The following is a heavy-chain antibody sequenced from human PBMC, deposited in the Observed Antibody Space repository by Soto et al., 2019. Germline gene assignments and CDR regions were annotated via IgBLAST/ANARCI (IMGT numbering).Heavy chain of an antibody. J-gene: IGHJ4*02. D-gene: IGHD2-2*02. Sequence: GGSLRLSCAASGFTFSSYGMHWGRQAPGKGLEWVAVIWYDGSNKYYADSVKGRFTISRDNSKNTLYLQMNSLRAEDTAVYYCARVLPTAIYKGLFDYWGQGTLVTVSS. CDR3: ARVLPTAIYKGLFDY. V-gene: IGHV3-33*01. CDR2: IWYDGSNK. CDR1: GFTFSSYG.